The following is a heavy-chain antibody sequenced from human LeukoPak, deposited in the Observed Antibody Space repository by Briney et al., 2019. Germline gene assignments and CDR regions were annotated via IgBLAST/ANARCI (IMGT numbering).Heavy chain of an antibody. CDR2: IYYSGST. CDR3: ASQTSAWYASP. Sequence: SETLSLTCTVSGGSISSGGYYWSWIRQHPGKGLEWIGYIYYSGSTYYNPSLKSRVTVFIDTSKNQFSLKLSSVTASDTAIYYCASQTSAWYASPWGQGTLVSVSS. J-gene: IGHJ5*02. V-gene: IGHV4-31*03. D-gene: IGHD6-19*01. CDR1: GGSISSGGYY.